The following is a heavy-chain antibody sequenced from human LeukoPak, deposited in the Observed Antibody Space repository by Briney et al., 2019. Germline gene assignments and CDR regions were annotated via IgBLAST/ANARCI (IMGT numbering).Heavy chain of an antibody. V-gene: IGHV4-34*01. CDR1: GGSFSGYY. J-gene: IGHJ4*02. D-gene: IGHD3-9*01. CDR2: INHSGST. CDR3: ARGRPRRYFDWIPRYYFDY. Sequence: PSETLSLTCAVYGGSFSGYYWSWIRQPPGKGLEWTGEINHSGSTNYNPSLKSRVTISVDTSKNQFSLKLSSVTAADTAVYYCARGRPRRYFDWIPRYYFDYWGQGTLVTVSS.